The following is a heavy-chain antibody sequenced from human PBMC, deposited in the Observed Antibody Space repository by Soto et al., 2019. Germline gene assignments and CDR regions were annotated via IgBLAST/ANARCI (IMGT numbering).Heavy chain of an antibody. CDR3: AKGGSSWTEWFDP. V-gene: IGHV1-2*02. D-gene: IGHD6-13*01. Sequence: VASVKVSCKASGYPLTAKYLHWVRQAPGQGLEWMGWINPSSGGTKEAQKFRGRVTMTRDTSISAAYMELSRLTSDDTAVYYCAKGGSSWTEWFDPWGQGTLVTVYS. CDR2: INPSSGGT. J-gene: IGHJ5*02. CDR1: GYPLTAKY.